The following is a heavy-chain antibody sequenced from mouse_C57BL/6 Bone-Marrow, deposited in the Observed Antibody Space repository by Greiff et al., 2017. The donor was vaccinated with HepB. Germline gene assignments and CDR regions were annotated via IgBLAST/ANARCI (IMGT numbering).Heavy chain of an antibody. CDR3: TIYYYGSSYVWYFDV. CDR1: GFTFSNYW. CDR2: IRLKSDNYAT. J-gene: IGHJ1*03. D-gene: IGHD1-1*01. Sequence: DVKLVESGGGLVQPGGSMKLSCVASGFTFSNYWMNWVRQSPEKGLEWVAQIRLKSDNYATHYAESVKGKFTISRDDSKSSVYLQMNNLRAEDTGIYYCTIYYYGSSYVWYFDVWGTGTTVTVSS. V-gene: IGHV6-3*01.